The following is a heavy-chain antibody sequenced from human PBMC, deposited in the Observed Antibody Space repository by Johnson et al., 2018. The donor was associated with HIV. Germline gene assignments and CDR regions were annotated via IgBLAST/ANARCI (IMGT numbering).Heavy chain of an antibody. CDR3: AYSSSPLSGDAFDI. D-gene: IGHD6-6*01. CDR1: GFTFSSYW. V-gene: IGHV3-7*01. J-gene: IGHJ3*02. Sequence: VQLVESGGGVVRPGGSLRLSCAASGFTFSSYWMSWVRQAPGKGLEWVANIKQDGSEKYYVDSVKGRFTISRDNAKNSLYLQMNSLRAEDTAVYYCAYSSSPLSGDAFDIWGQGTMVTVSS. CDR2: IKQDGSEK.